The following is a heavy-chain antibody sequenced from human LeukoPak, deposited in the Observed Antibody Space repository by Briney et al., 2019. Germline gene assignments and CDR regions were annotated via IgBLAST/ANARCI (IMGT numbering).Heavy chain of an antibody. D-gene: IGHD5-18*01. CDR1: GFTFSTYA. CDR3: ARDAYSYNWFDP. Sequence: GGSLRLSCAASGFTFSTYAMHWVRQAPGKGLEWVAVISYDGSSKYYTDSVKGRFTISRDNAKNSLYLQMNSLRAEDTAVYYCARDAYSYNWFDPWGQGTLVTVSS. J-gene: IGHJ5*02. CDR2: ISYDGSSK. V-gene: IGHV3-30*04.